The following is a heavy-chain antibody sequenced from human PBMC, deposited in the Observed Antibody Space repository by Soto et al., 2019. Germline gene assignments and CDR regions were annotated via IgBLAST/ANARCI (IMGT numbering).Heavy chain of an antibody. CDR1: GFTFSSYA. D-gene: IGHD3-3*01. CDR3: SVGGGILEWLLTNHDAFDI. CDR2: ISGSGGST. J-gene: IGHJ3*02. V-gene: IGHV3-23*01. Sequence: GGSLRLSCAASGFTFSSYAMSWVRQAPGKGLEWVSAISGSGGSTYYADSVKGRFTISRDNSKNTLYLQMNSLRAEDTAVYYCSVGGGILEWLLTNHDAFDIWGQGTMVTASS.